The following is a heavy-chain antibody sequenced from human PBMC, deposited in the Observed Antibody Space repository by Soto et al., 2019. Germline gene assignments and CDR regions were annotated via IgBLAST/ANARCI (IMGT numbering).Heavy chain of an antibody. CDR3: ARVRYCSGGSCSPRFGP. Sequence: QVQLQESGPGLVKPSQTLSLTCTVSGGSISSGGYYWSWIRQHPGKGLEWIGYIYYSGSTYYNPSLKSRVALSVATSTNQCSLKLSSVTAADTAVYYCARVRYCSGGSCSPRFGPWGQGTLVTVSS. CDR1: GGSISSGGYY. J-gene: IGHJ5*02. CDR2: IYYSGST. V-gene: IGHV4-31*03. D-gene: IGHD2-15*01.